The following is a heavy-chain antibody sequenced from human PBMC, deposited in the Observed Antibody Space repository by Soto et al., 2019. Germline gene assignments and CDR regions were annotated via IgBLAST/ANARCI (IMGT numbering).Heavy chain of an antibody. V-gene: IGHV3-73*02. CDR3: TRVESTPFDY. Sequence: EVQLVESGGGLVQPGGYLKLSCAASGFTFSGSAVHWVRQASGKGLEWVGRIRSKASAYATTYAASLKGRFTISRDDSRNTEYLQMNSLKAEDTAVYYCTRVESTPFDYWGQGTLVTVSS. CDR2: IRSKASAYAT. CDR1: GFTFSGSA. J-gene: IGHJ4*02. D-gene: IGHD3-3*01.